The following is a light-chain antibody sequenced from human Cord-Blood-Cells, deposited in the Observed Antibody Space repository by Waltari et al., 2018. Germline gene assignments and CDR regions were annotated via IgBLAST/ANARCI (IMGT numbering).Light chain of an antibody. CDR3: SSYTSSSTWV. CDR1: SRDVGGYNY. J-gene: IGLJ3*02. Sequence: QSALTQHASVSGSPGQSITISCTGTSRDVGGYNYVSWYQQHPGKAPKLMVYDVSKRPSGVSNRFSGSKSGNTASLTISGLQAEDEADYYCSSYTSSSTWVFGGGTKLTVL. CDR2: DVS. V-gene: IGLV2-14*01.